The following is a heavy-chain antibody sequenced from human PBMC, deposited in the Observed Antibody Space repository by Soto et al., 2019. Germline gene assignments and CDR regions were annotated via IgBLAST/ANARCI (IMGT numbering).Heavy chain of an antibody. D-gene: IGHD2-15*01. Sequence: GASVKVSCKASGYTFTSYAMHWVRQAPGQRLEWMGWINAGNGNTKYSQKFQGRVTITRDTSASTAYMELSSLRSEDTAVYYCARDAGCSGGSCYRRYLVGYFDYWGQGTLVTVSS. J-gene: IGHJ4*02. CDR2: INAGNGNT. V-gene: IGHV1-3*01. CDR3: ARDAGCSGGSCYRRYLVGYFDY. CDR1: GYTFTSYA.